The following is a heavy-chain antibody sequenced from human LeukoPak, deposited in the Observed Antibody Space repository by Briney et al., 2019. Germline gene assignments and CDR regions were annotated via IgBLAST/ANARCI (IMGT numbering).Heavy chain of an antibody. CDR2: IYYSGST. Sequence: SETLSLTCTVSGGSISSYYWSWIRQPPGKGLEWIGYIYYSGSTNYNPSLKSRVTISVDTSKNQFSLKLSSVTAADTAVYYCARDSRLYCSSTSCHSRYYFDYWGQGTLVTVSS. D-gene: IGHD2-2*01. CDR3: ARDSRLYCSSTSCHSRYYFDY. CDR1: GGSISSYY. V-gene: IGHV4-59*01. J-gene: IGHJ4*02.